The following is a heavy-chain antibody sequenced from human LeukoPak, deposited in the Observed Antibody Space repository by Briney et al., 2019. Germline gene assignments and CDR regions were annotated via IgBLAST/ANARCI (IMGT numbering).Heavy chain of an antibody. CDR2: IYYSGST. CDR3: ATTYYYGSGSPV. J-gene: IGHJ3*01. D-gene: IGHD3-10*01. V-gene: IGHV4-39*01. CDR1: GGSFSGYY. Sequence: SETLSLTCAVYGGSFSGYYWGWIRQPPGKGLEWIGSIYYSGSTYYNPSLKSRVTISVDTSKNQFSLKLSSVTAADTAVYYCATTYYYGSGSPVWGQGTMVTVSS.